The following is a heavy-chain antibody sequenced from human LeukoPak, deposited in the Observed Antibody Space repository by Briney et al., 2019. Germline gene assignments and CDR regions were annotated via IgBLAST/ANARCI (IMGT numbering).Heavy chain of an antibody. V-gene: IGHV3-30*18. D-gene: IGHD5-18*01. CDR2: ISYDGSNK. J-gene: IGHJ4*02. Sequence: GGSLRLSCAASGFTFSSYGMHWVRQAPGKGLEWVAVISYDGSNKYYADSVKGRFTISRDNSKNTLYLQMNSLRAEDTAVYYCAKSPTITAMASSGFDYWGQGSLVTVSS. CDR3: AKSPTITAMASSGFDY. CDR1: GFTFSSYG.